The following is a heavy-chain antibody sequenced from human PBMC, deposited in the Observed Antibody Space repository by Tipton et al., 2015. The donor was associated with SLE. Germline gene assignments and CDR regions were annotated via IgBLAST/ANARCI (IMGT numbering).Heavy chain of an antibody. V-gene: IGHV1-18*01. CDR2: ISAYNGNT. J-gene: IGHJ3*02. CDR1: GYTFTSYG. Sequence: QLVQSGAEVKKPGASVKVSCKASGYTFTSYGISWVRQAPGQGLEWMGWISAYNGNTNYAQKLQGRVTMTTDTSTSTAYMELRSLRSDDTAVYYCARGPVLVVAATEKKAFDIWGQGAMVAVSS. D-gene: IGHD2-15*01. CDR3: ARGPVLVVAATEKKAFDI.